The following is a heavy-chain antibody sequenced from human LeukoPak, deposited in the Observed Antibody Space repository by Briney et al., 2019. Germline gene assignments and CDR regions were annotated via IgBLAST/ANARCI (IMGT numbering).Heavy chain of an antibody. J-gene: IGHJ6*02. Sequence: GASVKVSCKASGYTFTSYGISWVRQAPGLGLEWMGWISAYNGNTNYAQKLQGRVTMTTDTSTSTAYMELRSLRSDDTAVYYCARVRGYSYGYLPYYGMDVWGQGTTVTVSS. CDR3: ARVRGYSYGYLPYYGMDV. CDR1: GYTFTSYG. CDR2: ISAYNGNT. D-gene: IGHD5-18*01. V-gene: IGHV1-18*01.